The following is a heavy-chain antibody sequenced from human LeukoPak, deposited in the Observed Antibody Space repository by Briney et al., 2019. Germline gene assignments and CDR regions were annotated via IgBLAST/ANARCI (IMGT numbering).Heavy chain of an antibody. CDR3: ARPHGGE. D-gene: IGHD3-10*01. Sequence: SDTVSLPCSVCGDPNQGYYWPGMRQPPGEGLELIGSISHGANTTYNPPRKSRVTISLDTSKHQFSLKLGSVTAADTAVYYCARPHGGEGGQG. CDR2: ISHGANT. J-gene: IGHJ4*02. CDR1: GDPNQGYY. V-gene: IGHV4-59*07.